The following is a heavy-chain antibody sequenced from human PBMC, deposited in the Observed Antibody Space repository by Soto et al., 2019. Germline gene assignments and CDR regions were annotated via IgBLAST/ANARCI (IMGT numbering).Heavy chain of an antibody. CDR2: ISPHTGGT. CDR3: ARAGGGYNYANKAFHX. D-gene: IGHD5-18*01. Sequence: ASVKVSCNASGDTFTGYYMHWVRQAPGQGLEWMGWISPHTGGTSYSQKFQGRVTMTRDTSISTALMELSRLRSDDTAVYYCARAGGGYNYANKAFHXWGQVTIVTVS. J-gene: IGHJ3*02. CDR1: GDTFTGYY. V-gene: IGHV1-2*02.